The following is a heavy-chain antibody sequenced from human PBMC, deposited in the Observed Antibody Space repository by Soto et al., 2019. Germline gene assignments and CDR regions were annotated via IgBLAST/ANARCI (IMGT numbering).Heavy chain of an antibody. V-gene: IGHV4-59*01. CDR3: PGSGGFTFLGVVPPPRV. Sequence: SETLSLTCTVSGGPLSSYYWSLIRQPPGKGLEWIGYIYYSGSTNYNPAPKIPVTISVNTSKNQFSLKLRSVTAADTAVYYWPGSGGFTFLGVVPPPRVWAQGTRDPVS. D-gene: IGHD3-3*01. CDR1: GGPLSSYY. J-gene: IGHJ4*02. CDR2: IYYSGST.